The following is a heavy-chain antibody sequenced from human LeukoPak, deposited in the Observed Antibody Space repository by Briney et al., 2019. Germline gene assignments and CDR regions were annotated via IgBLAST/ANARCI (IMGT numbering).Heavy chain of an antibody. CDR1: GYTFTSYY. J-gene: IGHJ6*03. Sequence: ASVKVSCKASGYTFTSYYMHWVRQAPGQGLEWMGIINSSGDPTTYAQKFQGRVTMTSDMSTSTVYMALSSLRSEDTAVYYCARSSGYYSSLFYMHVWGKGTTVTVSS. CDR2: INSSGDPT. D-gene: IGHD3-22*01. V-gene: IGHV1-46*01. CDR3: ARSSGYYSSLFYMHV.